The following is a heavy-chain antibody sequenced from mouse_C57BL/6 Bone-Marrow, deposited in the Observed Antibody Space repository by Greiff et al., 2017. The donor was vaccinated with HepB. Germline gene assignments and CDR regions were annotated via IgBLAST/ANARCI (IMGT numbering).Heavy chain of an antibody. J-gene: IGHJ1*03. CDR3: TTFTTVVGYFDV. V-gene: IGHV1-15*01. CDR1: GYTFTDYE. CDR2: IDPETGGT. Sequence: QVQLQQSGAELVRPGASVTLSCKASGYTFTDYEMHWVKQTPVHGLEWIGAIDPETGGTAYNQKVKGKSILTADKSSSTAYMELRSLTSEDSAVYYCTTFTTVVGYFDVWGTGTTVTVSS. D-gene: IGHD1-1*01.